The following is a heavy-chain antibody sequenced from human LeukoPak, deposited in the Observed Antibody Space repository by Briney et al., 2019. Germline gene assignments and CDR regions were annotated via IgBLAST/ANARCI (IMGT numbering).Heavy chain of an antibody. CDR1: GFRFSSDW. J-gene: IGHJ4*02. V-gene: IGHV3-7*01. CDR2: IKEDGSEK. CDR3: TRDSDYSDYD. D-gene: IGHD4-11*01. Sequence: GVSLRLSCVASGFRFSSDWMSWVRQAPGKGLEWVANIKEDGSEKYYVDSVKGRFTISRDNAKNSLYLQMNSLRAEDTAVYYCTRDSDYSDYDWGQGTLVTVSS.